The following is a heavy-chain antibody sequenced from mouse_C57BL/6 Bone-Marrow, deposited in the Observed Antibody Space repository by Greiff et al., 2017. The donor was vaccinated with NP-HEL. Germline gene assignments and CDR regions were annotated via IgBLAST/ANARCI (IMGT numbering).Heavy chain of an antibody. D-gene: IGHD3-2*02. CDR2: IDPSDSYT. CDR1: GYTFTSYW. J-gene: IGHJ2*01. V-gene: IGHV1-69*01. Sequence: QVHVKQPGAELVMPGASVKLSCKASGYTFTSYWMHWVKQRPGQGLEWIGEIDPSDSYTNYNQKFKGKSTLTVDKSSSTAYMQLSSLTSEDSAVYYCARTAQAGFDYWGQGTTLTVSS. CDR3: ARTAQAGFDY.